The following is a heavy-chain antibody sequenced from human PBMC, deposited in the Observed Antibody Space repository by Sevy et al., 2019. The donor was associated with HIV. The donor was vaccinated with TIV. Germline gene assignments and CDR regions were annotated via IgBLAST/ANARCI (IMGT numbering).Heavy chain of an antibody. V-gene: IGHV3-11*01. D-gene: IGHD3-22*01. CDR2: ISSSGSII. J-gene: IGHJ3*02. CDR1: GFTFSDYY. Sequence: GGSLRLSCAGSGFTFSDYYMSWFRQAPGKGLEWVSYISSSGSIIYYADSVKGRFTISRDNAKNSLYLQMNNLRAEDTAVYYCATEVVVITTDDAFDIWSQGIIVTVSS. CDR3: ATEVVVITTDDAFDI.